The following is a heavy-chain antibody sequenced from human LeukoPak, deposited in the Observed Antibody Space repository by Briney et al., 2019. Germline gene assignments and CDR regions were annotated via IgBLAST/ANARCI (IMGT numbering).Heavy chain of an antibody. J-gene: IGHJ6*03. CDR1: GFTFSSYE. V-gene: IGHV3-23*01. CDR3: AKESPSDSYQLLPTYYYYYMDV. CDR2: ISGSGGST. D-gene: IGHD2-2*01. Sequence: HAGGSLRLSCAASGFTFSSYEMNWVRQAPGKGLEWVSAISGSGGSTYYADSVKGRFSISRDNSKNTLYLQMNSLRAEDTAVYYCAKESPSDSYQLLPTYYYYYMDVWGKGTTVTISS.